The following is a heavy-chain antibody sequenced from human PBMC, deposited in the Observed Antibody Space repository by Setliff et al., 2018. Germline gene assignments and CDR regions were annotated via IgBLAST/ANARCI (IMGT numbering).Heavy chain of an antibody. CDR3: VRAPPTVVIPPGRAFFDP. J-gene: IGHJ5*02. CDR1: GGTFSSYA. V-gene: IGHV1-69*13. D-gene: IGHD2-2*01. Sequence: SVKVSCKASGGTFSSYAIDWVRQAPGQGLEWMGGIIPMLGTTNYAQRFRGRVTITADESTTTAYLELSSLRSEDTAVYYCVRAPPTVVIPPGRAFFDPWGQGTLVTVSS. CDR2: IIPMLGTT.